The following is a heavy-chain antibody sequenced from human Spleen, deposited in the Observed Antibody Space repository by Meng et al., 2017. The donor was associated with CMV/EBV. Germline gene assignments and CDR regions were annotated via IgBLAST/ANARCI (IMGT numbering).Heavy chain of an antibody. Sequence: GESLKISCAASGFTLSSYSMNWVRQAPGKGLEWVSSITSSSSYIYYADSVKGRFTVSRDNARNSLFLQMNSLRAEDTAVYYCAKIWYGGIVGATSKSSFDYWGQGTLVTVSS. CDR3: AKIWYGGIVGATSKSSFDY. D-gene: IGHD1-26*01. V-gene: IGHV3-21*01. J-gene: IGHJ4*02. CDR2: ITSSSSYI. CDR1: GFTLSSYS.